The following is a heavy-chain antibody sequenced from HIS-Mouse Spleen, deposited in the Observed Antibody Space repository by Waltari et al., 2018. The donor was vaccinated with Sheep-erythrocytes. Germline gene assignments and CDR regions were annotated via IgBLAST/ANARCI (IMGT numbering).Heavy chain of an antibody. Sequence: EVQLVESGGGLVKPGGSLRLSCAASGFTFSSYSMNWVRQAPGKGVEWVSSIGSSSSYKYYADSVKGRFTISRDNAKNSLYLQMNSLRAEDTAVYYCARVASGATFDYWGQGTLVTVSS. CDR2: IGSSSSYK. V-gene: IGHV3-21*01. D-gene: IGHD1-26*01. CDR1: GFTFSSYS. CDR3: ARVASGATFDY. J-gene: IGHJ4*02.